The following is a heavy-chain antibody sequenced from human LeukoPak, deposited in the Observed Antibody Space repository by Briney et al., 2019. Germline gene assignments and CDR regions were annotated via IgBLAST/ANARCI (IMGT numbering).Heavy chain of an antibody. Sequence: GSSVKVSCKASGGTFSSYAISWVRQAPGQGLEWMGGIIPIFGTANYAQKFQGRVTITADESTSTAYMELSSLRSEDTAVYYCATITNIVVVPAGNHAAYFHHWGQGTLVTVSS. V-gene: IGHV1-69*01. CDR1: GGTFSSYA. J-gene: IGHJ1*01. CDR2: IIPIFGTA. D-gene: IGHD2-2*01. CDR3: ATITNIVVVPAGNHAAYFHH.